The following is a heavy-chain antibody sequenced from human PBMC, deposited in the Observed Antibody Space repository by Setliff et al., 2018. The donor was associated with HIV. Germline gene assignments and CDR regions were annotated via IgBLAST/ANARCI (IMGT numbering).Heavy chain of an antibody. D-gene: IGHD4-4*01. J-gene: IGHJ4*02. V-gene: IGHV3-21*01. CDR2: ISSSSNYK. CDR3: ARFRLYHYSNKADY. Sequence: GGSLRLSCAASGFTFSSYSMNWVRQAPGKGLEWVSSISSSSNYKYYVDSVKGRFTISRDNAKNSLYLQMNSLRAEDTAVYYCARFRLYHYSNKADYWGQGTLVTVSS. CDR1: GFTFSSYS.